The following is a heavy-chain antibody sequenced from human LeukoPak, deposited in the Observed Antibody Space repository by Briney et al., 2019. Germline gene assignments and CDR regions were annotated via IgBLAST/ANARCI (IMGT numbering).Heavy chain of an antibody. CDR3: AKAHSSGLYDYFDS. CDR1: GFTFSHYA. Sequence: GRSLRLSCAASGFTFSHYAMHWVRQAPGKGLEWAAVISYDGSNKNCADSVRGRFTVSRDNSKNTLYLQMNSLRLEDTAVYYCAKAHSSGLYDYFDSWGQGTLVTVSS. J-gene: IGHJ4*02. V-gene: IGHV3-30-3*01. D-gene: IGHD6-19*01. CDR2: ISYDGSNK.